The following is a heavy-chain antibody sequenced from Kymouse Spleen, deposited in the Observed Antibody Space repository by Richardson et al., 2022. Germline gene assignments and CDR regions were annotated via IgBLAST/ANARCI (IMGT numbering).Heavy chain of an antibody. Sequence: EVQLVESGGGLVQPGGSLRLSCAASGFTFSSYAMSWVRQAPGKGLEWVSAISGSGGSTYYADSVKGRFTISRDNSKNTLYLQMNSLRAEDTAVYYCAKSGPITGTTVDYYYYGMDVWGQGTTVTVSS. J-gene: IGHJ6*02. CDR2: ISGSGGST. CDR1: GFTFSSYA. D-gene: IGHD1-7*01. V-gene: IGHV3-23*04. CDR3: AKSGPITGTTVDYYYYGMDV.